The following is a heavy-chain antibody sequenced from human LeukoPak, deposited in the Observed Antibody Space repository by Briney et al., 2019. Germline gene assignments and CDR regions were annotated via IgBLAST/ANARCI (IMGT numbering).Heavy chain of an antibody. CDR2: ISSSSTI. J-gene: IGHJ4*02. CDR1: GFTFSDYY. CDR3: AKLRATVVTHFDY. D-gene: IGHD4-23*01. V-gene: IGHV3-69-1*01. Sequence: GGSLRLSCAASGFTFSDYYMNWVPQAPGKGLEWVSSISSSSTIYYADSVKGRFTISRDNSKNTLYLQINSLRAEDTAVYYCAKLRATVVTHFDYWGQGTLVTVSS.